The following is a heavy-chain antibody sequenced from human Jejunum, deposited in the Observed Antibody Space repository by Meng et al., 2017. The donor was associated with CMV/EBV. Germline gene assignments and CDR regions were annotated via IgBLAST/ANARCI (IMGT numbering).Heavy chain of an antibody. CDR2: TYYRSKWSN. J-gene: IGHJ4*02. CDR3: AKLHCSSTSCYVDC. D-gene: IGHD2-2*01. Sequence: QVHLQQSGPVLVKPSQTLPLTCAISGDSVSSNNAAWNWIRQSPSRGLEWLGRTYYRSKWSNDYAVSVKSRITVNPDTSKNQFSLQLNSVTPEDTAVYYCAKLHCSSTSCYVDCWGQGTLVTVAS. CDR1: GDSVSSNNAA. V-gene: IGHV6-1*01.